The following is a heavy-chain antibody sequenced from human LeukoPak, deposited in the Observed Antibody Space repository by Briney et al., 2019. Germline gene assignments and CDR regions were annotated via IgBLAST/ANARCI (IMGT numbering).Heavy chain of an antibody. CDR1: GGSISSYY. V-gene: IGHV4-4*09. J-gene: IGHJ4*02. D-gene: IGHD1-26*01. CDR2: IYTSGST. CDR3: ARHNSGSFDY. Sequence: SETLSLTCTVSGGSISSYYWSWIRRPPGKGLEWIGYIYTSGSTNYNPSLKSRVTISVDTSKNQFSLKLSSVTAADTAVYYCARHNSGSFDYWGQGTLVTVSS.